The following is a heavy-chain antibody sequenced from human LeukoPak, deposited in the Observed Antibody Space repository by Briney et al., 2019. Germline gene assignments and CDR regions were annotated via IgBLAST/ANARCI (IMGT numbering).Heavy chain of an antibody. CDR2: IYPGDSDT. V-gene: IGHV5-51*01. J-gene: IGHJ6*04. CDR3: ARSASSDGYNYISGMDV. Sequence: GESLKISCKGSGYSFTSYWIGWVRQMPGKGLEWMGIIYPGDSDTRYSPSFQGQVTISADKSISTAYLQWGSLKASDTAMYYCARSASSDGYNYISGMDVWGKGTTVTVSS. D-gene: IGHD5-24*01. CDR1: GYSFTSYW.